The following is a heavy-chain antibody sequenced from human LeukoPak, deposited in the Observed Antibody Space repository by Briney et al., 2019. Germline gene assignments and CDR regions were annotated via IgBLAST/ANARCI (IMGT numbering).Heavy chain of an antibody. V-gene: IGHV1-69*13. CDR3: ARDSDGYYTSPPFDY. Sequence: ASVKVSCKASGGTFSSYAISWVRQAPGQGLEWMGGIIPIFGTANYAQKFQGRVTITADESTSTAYMELSSLRSEDTAVYYCARDSDGYYTSPPFDYWGQGTLVTVSS. D-gene: IGHD5-24*01. J-gene: IGHJ4*02. CDR1: GGTFSSYA. CDR2: IIPIFGTA.